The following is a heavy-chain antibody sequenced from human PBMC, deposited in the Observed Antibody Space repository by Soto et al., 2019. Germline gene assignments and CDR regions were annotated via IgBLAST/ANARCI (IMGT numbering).Heavy chain of an antibody. CDR2: IYYSGST. V-gene: IGHV4-59*01. J-gene: IGHJ3*02. D-gene: IGHD3-16*01. CDR3: ARAIYDYVWGSPATHDAFDI. Sequence: SETLSLTCTVSGGSISSYYWSWIRQPPGKGLEWIGYIYYSGSTNYNPSLKSRVTISVDTSKNQFSLKLSSVTAADTAVYYCARAIYDYVWGSPATHDAFDIWGQGTMVTVS. CDR1: GGSISSYY.